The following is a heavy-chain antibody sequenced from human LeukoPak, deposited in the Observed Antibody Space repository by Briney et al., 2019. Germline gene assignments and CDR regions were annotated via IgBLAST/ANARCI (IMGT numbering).Heavy chain of an antibody. V-gene: IGHV3-74*01. D-gene: IGHD4-17*01. J-gene: IGHJ3*02. CDR1: GFTFRNYW. CDR2: INSDGGST. CDR3: TRGDYGAHGYDALDI. Sequence: PGGSLRLSCAASGFTFRNYWMHWVRQAPGKGLVWVSRINSDGGSTSYADSVKGRFTISRDNAKNTLYLQMNSLRAEDTAMYYCTRGDYGAHGYDALDIWGQGTMVTVSS.